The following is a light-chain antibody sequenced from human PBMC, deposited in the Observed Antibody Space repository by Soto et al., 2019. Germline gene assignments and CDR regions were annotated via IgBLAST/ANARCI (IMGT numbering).Light chain of an antibody. V-gene: IGLV4-60*03. CDR3: ETWDSNTRV. J-gene: IGLJ3*02. CDR1: SGHSSYI. Sequence: QSVLTQSSSASASLGSSVKLTCTLSSGHSSYIIAWHQQQPGKAPRYLMKLEGSGSYNKGSGVPDRFSGSSSGGDRYLTISNLQPEDEADYYCETWDSNTRVFGGGTKVTVL. CDR2: LEGSGSY.